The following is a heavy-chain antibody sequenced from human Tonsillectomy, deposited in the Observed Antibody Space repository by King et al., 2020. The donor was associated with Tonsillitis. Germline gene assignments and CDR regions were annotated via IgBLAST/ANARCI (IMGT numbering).Heavy chain of an antibody. CDR1: GFIFSSHG. CDR3: ARGPQWLLRGTFDH. V-gene: IGHV3-30*03. D-gene: IGHD5-12*01. CDR2: ISYDGSHK. J-gene: IGHJ4*02. Sequence: VQLVESGGGVVQPGRSLRLSCATSGFIFSSHGMHWVRHTPGKGLEWAAVISYDGSHKYYADAVKGRFTISRDNPRRTLYLQMNSLRPEDSAVYYCARGPQWLLRGTFDHWGQGTLVTVSS.